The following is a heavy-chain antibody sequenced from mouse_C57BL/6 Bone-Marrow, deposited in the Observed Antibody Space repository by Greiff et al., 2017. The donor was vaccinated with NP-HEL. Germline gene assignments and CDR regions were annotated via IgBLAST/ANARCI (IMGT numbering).Heavy chain of an antibody. V-gene: IGHV15-2*01. CDR1: DSEVFPIAY. D-gene: IGHD2-14*01. J-gene: IGHJ1*03. CDR3: ARLGYGDWYFDV. CDR2: ILPSIGRT. Sequence: VQLQQSGSELRSPGSSVKLSCKDFDSEVFPIAYMSWVRQKPGHGFEWIGGILPSIGRTIYGEKFEDKATLDADTLSNTAYLELNSLTSEDSAIYYCARLGYGDWYFDVWGTGTTVTVSS.